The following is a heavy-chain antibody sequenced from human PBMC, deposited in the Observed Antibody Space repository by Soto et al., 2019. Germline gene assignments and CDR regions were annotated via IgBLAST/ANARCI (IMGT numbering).Heavy chain of an antibody. CDR3: ATDLGNYDILTGYYKMHDAFDI. D-gene: IGHD3-9*01. V-gene: IGHV1-24*01. CDR2: FDPEDGET. J-gene: IGHJ3*02. Sequence: ASVKVSCKVSGYTLTELSMHWVRQAPGKGLEWMGGFDPEDGETIYAQKFQGRVTMTEDTSTDTAYMELSSLRSEDTDVYYCATDLGNYDILTGYYKMHDAFDIWGQGTMVTVSS. CDR1: GYTLTELS.